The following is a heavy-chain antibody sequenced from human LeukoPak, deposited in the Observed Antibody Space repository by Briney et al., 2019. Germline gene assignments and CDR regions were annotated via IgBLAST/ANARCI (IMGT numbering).Heavy chain of an antibody. CDR1: GGSISSYY. Sequence: PSETLSLTCTVSGGSISSYYWSWIRQPPGKGLEWIGYIYYSGSTNYNPSLKSRVTISVDTSKNQFSLKLSSVTAADTAVYYCAVGGWYILSYFDYWGQGTLVTVSS. CDR3: AVGGWYILSYFDY. J-gene: IGHJ4*02. CDR2: IYYSGST. D-gene: IGHD6-19*01. V-gene: IGHV4-59*12.